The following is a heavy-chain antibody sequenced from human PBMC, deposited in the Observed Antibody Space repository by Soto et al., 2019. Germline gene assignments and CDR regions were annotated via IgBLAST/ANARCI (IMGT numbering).Heavy chain of an antibody. CDR3: AKNVAVAGFCLDP. J-gene: IGHJ5*02. Sequence: QVQLHESGPGLVKPSETLSLTCTVSGDSISSHYWSWIRQPPGKGLEWIGHIYHSGGTRYNPSLRSRVTISVYTSKNQFSLKLRSVTAADTAVYYCAKNVAVAGFCLDPWGQGILVTVSS. D-gene: IGHD6-19*01. CDR2: IYHSGGT. V-gene: IGHV4-59*11. CDR1: GDSISSHY.